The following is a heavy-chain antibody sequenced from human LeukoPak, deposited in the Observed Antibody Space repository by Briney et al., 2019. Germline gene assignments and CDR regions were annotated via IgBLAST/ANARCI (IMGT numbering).Heavy chain of an antibody. D-gene: IGHD1-26*01. V-gene: IGHV4-59*12. CDR3: ARSENYYGGFDY. CDR2: IYYSGGT. Sequence: SETLSLACTVSGASISSSYWSWIRQPPGKGLEWIAYIYYSGGTNYNPSLMSRVTISVDTSKNQFSLKLSSVTAADTAVYYCARSENYYGGFDYWGQGTLVTVSS. CDR1: GASISSSY. J-gene: IGHJ4*02.